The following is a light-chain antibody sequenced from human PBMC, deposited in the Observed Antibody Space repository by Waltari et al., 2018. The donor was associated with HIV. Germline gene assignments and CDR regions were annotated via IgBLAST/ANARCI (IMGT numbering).Light chain of an antibody. CDR1: SANTGHNP. Sequence: QSVLTPPPSASGTPGQRVSISCSGSSANTGHNPVLWYQQLPGTAPNLLISSNNQGPSGVPDRFSGSRSGTSASLAISGLQSEDEADYYCAAWDDSLNGRVFGGGTKLTVL. CDR2: SNN. J-gene: IGLJ3*02. CDR3: AAWDDSLNGRV. V-gene: IGLV1-44*01.